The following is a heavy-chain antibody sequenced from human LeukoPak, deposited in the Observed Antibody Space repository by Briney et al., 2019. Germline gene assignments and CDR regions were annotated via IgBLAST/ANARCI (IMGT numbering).Heavy chain of an antibody. V-gene: IGHV4-39*07. CDR3: ARRDYYGSGNYYKPFDY. CDR1: GGSISSSSYY. D-gene: IGHD3-10*01. Sequence: KPSETLSLTCTVSGGSISSSSYYWGWIRQPPGKGLEWIGSFYYSGSTNYNPSLKSRVTISLDKSKNQFSLKLSSVTAADTAVYYCARRDYYGSGNYYKPFDYWGQGTLVTVSS. J-gene: IGHJ4*02. CDR2: FYYSGST.